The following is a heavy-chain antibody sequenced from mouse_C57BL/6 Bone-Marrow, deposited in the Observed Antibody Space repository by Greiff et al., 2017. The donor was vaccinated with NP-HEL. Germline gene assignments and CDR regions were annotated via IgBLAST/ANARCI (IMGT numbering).Heavy chain of an antibody. CDR2: IHPNSGST. V-gene: IGHV1-64*01. D-gene: IGHD1-1*01. CDR1: GYTFTSYW. Sequence: QVQLQQPGAELVKPGASVKLSCKASGYTFTSYWMHWVKQRPGQGLEWIGMIHPNSGSTNYNEKFKSKATLTVDKSSSTAYMQLSSLTSEDSAVYYCARVTQDGSSNGYLDVWGQGTTVTVSS. CDR3: ARVTQDGSSNGYLDV. J-gene: IGHJ1*01.